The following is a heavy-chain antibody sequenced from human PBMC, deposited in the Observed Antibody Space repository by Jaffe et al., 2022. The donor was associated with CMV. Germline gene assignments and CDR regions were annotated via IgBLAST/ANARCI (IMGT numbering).Heavy chain of an antibody. Sequence: EVQLVESGGGLVQPGGSLKLSCAASGFTFSGSAMHWVRQASGKGLEWVGRIRSKANSYATAYAASVKGRFTISRDDSKNTAYLQMNSLKTEDTAVYYCTSRTGYCSSTSCDERLYYYYGMDVWGQGTTVTVSS. CDR3: TSRTGYCSSTSCDERLYYYYGMDV. V-gene: IGHV3-73*02. J-gene: IGHJ6*02. CDR2: IRSKANSYAT. D-gene: IGHD2-2*01. CDR1: GFTFSGSA.